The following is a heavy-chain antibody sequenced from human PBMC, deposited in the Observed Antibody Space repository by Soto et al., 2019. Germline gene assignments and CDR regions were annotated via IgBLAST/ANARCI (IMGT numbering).Heavy chain of an antibody. V-gene: IGHV4-31*03. Sequence: PSETLSLTCTVSGGSISSGGYYWSWIRQHPGKGLEWIGYIYYSGSTYYNPSLKSRVTISVDTSKNQFSLKLSSVTAADTAVYYCARGEVVTAMDYWGQGTLVTVSS. J-gene: IGHJ4*02. CDR1: GGSISSGGYY. CDR3: ARGEVVTAMDY. CDR2: IYYSGST. D-gene: IGHD2-21*02.